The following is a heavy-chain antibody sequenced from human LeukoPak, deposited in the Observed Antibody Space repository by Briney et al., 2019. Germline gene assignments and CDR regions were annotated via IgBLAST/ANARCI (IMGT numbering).Heavy chain of an antibody. V-gene: IGHV1-2*02. Sequence: ASVKVSCKASGYTFSGYYMHWVRQAPGQGLEWMGWINPNTSDTNYAQKFQGRVTMTRDTSISTAYMELSRLRSDDTAVYFCARLGATAYDYWGQGTLVTVSS. CDR2: INPNTSDT. CDR1: GYTFSGYY. CDR3: ARLGATAYDY. J-gene: IGHJ4*02. D-gene: IGHD1-26*01.